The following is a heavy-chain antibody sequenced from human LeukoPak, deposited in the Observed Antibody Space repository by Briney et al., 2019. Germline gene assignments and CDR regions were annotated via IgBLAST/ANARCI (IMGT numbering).Heavy chain of an antibody. Sequence: PSQTLSLTCAVSGGSISSGGYSWSWIRQPPGKGLEWIGYIYHSGSTYYNPSLKSRVTISVDRSKNQFSLKLSSVTAADTAVYYCASSIAVAGTGWFDPWGQGTLVTVSS. CDR3: ASSIAVAGTGWFDP. CDR2: IYHSGST. J-gene: IGHJ5*02. D-gene: IGHD6-19*01. V-gene: IGHV4-30-2*01. CDR1: GGSISSGGYS.